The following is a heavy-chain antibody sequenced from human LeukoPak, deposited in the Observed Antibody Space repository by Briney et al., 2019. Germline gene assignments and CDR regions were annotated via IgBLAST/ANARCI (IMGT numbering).Heavy chain of an antibody. CDR1: GGTFSSYA. Sequence: SVKVSCKASGGTFSSYAISWVRQAPGQGLEWMGGIIPIFGTANYAQKFQGRVTITADESTSTAYMELSSLRSEDTAVYYCASAAAFQYYFDYWGQGTLVTVSS. CDR3: ASAAAFQYYFDY. D-gene: IGHD6-13*01. V-gene: IGHV1-69*13. J-gene: IGHJ4*02. CDR2: IIPIFGTA.